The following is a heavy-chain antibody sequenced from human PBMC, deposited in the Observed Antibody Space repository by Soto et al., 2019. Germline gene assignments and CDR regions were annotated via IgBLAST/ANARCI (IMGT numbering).Heavy chain of an antibody. Sequence: ASVKVSCKASGYTFTSYGISWVRQAPGQGLEWMGWISAYNGNTNYAQKLQGRVTMTTDTSTSTAYMELRSLRFDDTAVYYCARGRADYYYGMDVWGQGTTVTVSS. V-gene: IGHV1-18*01. CDR3: ARGRADYYYGMDV. CDR1: GYTFTSYG. J-gene: IGHJ6*02. CDR2: ISAYNGNT. D-gene: IGHD6-25*01.